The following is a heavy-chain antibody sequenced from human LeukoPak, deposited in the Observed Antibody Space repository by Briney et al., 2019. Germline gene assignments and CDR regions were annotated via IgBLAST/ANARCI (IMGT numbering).Heavy chain of an antibody. CDR1: GFTLSSYW. J-gene: IGHJ4*02. D-gene: IGHD6-13*01. CDR2: INSDGSST. Sequence: PGGSLRLSCAASGFTLSSYWMHWVRQAPGKGLVWVSRINSDGSSTTYADSVKGRFTISRDNAKNALYLQMNSLRAEDTAVYYCAPTRGSSSWPFDYWGQGTLVTVSS. V-gene: IGHV3-74*01. CDR3: APTRGSSSWPFDY.